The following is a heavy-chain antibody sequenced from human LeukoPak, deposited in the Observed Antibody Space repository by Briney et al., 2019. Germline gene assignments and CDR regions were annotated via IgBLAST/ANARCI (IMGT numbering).Heavy chain of an antibody. Sequence: PSETLSLTCAVYGGSFSGYYWSWIRQPPGKGLEWIGEINHSGSTNYNPSLKSRVTISVDTSKNQFSLELSSVTAADTAVYYCARFNPPLIAVAGTYYFDYWGQGTLVTVSS. J-gene: IGHJ4*02. CDR2: INHSGST. CDR3: ARFNPPLIAVAGTYYFDY. CDR1: GGSFSGYY. D-gene: IGHD6-19*01. V-gene: IGHV4-34*01.